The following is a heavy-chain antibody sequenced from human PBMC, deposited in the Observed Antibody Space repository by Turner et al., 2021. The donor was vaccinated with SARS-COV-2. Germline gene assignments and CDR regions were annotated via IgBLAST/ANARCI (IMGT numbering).Heavy chain of an antibody. V-gene: IGHV4-31*03. CDR1: GGPINSGGYF. Sequence: QVQLQESGPGLVKPSQTLSLTCTVPGGPINSGGYFWTWIRQYPGKALEWIGYVYSSGSANYNPSLKSRVTISVDTSRNQFSLRVKSVTAADTAVYYCAREGDLNGAPDYWGQGILVSVSS. CDR2: VYSSGSA. CDR3: AREGDLNGAPDY. J-gene: IGHJ4*02. D-gene: IGHD3-16*01.